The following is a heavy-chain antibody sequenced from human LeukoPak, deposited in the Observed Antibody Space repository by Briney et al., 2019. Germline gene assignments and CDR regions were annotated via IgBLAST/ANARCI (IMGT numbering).Heavy chain of an antibody. V-gene: IGHV1-46*01. CDR3: ARGDGSGYYPLGY. D-gene: IGHD3-22*01. J-gene: IGHJ4*02. CDR1: GYDFTKYA. Sequence: ASVKVSCKASGYDFTKYAVQWVRQAPGQGLEWMGIINPSGGSTSYAQKFQGRVTMTRDMSTSTVYMELSSLRSEDTAVYYCARGDGSGYYPLGYWGQGTLVTVSS. CDR2: INPSGGST.